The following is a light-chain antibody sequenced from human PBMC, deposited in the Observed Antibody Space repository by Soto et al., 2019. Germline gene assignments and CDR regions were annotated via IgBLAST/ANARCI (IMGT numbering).Light chain of an antibody. J-gene: IGKJ1*01. CDR2: TAS. V-gene: IGKV1-5*03. Sequence: DIQRTQSASTLSGSVGERVTITCRSSQTISSCLAWYQQKPGKAPKLLIYTASTLKSGVPSRFSGSGSGTEFTLTISSLQPDDFATYYCQHYNSYSEAFGQGTKVDIK. CDR3: QHYNSYSEA. CDR1: QTISSC.